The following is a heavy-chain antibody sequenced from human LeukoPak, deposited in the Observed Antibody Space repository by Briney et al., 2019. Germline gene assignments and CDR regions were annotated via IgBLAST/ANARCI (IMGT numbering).Heavy chain of an antibody. J-gene: IGHJ4*02. Sequence: GGSLRLSCAASGSTFSSYSMNWVRRAPGKGLEWVSSISSSSSYIYYADSVKGRFTISRDNAKNSLYLQMNSLRAEDTAVYYWARGRVLRGYYFDYGGQGTLVTVPP. D-gene: IGHD2-8*01. CDR2: ISSSSSYI. CDR3: ARGRVLRGYYFDY. V-gene: IGHV3-21*01. CDR1: GSTFSSYS.